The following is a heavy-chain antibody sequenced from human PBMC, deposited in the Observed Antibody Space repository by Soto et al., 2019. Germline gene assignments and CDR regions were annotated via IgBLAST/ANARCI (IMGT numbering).Heavy chain of an antibody. CDR2: VSYTGNT. Sequence: QVQLQESGPGLMQPSQTLSLTCTVSGGSIGSGGYWWSWIRQHPGRGLEWIGFVSYTGNTQYNPSLKSRVNISVDTSTKQFSLKLSSVTAAHTAVYYCARGTLFWGQGTLVTVSS. V-gene: IGHV4-31*03. J-gene: IGHJ4*02. D-gene: IGHD2-2*01. CDR1: GGSIGSGGYW. CDR3: ARGTLF.